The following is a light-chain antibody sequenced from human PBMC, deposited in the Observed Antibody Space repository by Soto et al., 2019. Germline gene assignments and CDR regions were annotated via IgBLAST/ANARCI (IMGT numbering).Light chain of an antibody. Sequence: EIVLTQSPGTLSLSPGERATLSCRASQSVSDSYLAWYQQKPGQAPRLLIYGVSSRATGIPDRFSGSGSGTDLTLTISRLEPEDFAVYYCQQYGSSVYTFGQGTKLEIK. CDR1: QSVSDSY. V-gene: IGKV3-20*01. J-gene: IGKJ2*01. CDR2: GVS. CDR3: QQYGSSVYT.